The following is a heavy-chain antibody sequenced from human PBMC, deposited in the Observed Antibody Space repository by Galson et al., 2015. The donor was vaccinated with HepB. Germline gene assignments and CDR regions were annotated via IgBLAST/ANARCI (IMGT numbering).Heavy chain of an antibody. V-gene: IGHV7-4-1*02. CDR2: INTNTGNP. CDR3: VRDRYYVSSGYPY. CDR1: GYKFYTYA. Sequence: SVKVSCKASGYKFYTYAMNWVRQAPGQGLEWMGWINTNTGNPTYAQGFTGRFAFSFDTSVSTAYLQINSLKPEDTAVYYCVRDRYYVSSGYPYWGQGTLVTVSS. J-gene: IGHJ4*02. D-gene: IGHD3-22*01.